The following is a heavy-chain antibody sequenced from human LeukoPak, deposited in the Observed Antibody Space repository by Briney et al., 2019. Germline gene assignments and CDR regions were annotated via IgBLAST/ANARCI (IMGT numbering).Heavy chain of an antibody. D-gene: IGHD3-22*01. CDR3: ATDYYYDSSGSYYTVDY. CDR2: IRYDGSNK. V-gene: IGHV3-30*02. J-gene: IGHJ4*02. Sequence: GGSLRLSCAASGFTFSAYGMHWVRQAPVKGLEWVAFIRYDGSNKYYPDSVRGRFTVSRDNSKNTLYLQMNSLRSEDTAVYYCATDYYYDSSGSYYTVDYWGQGTLVTVSS. CDR1: GFTFSAYG.